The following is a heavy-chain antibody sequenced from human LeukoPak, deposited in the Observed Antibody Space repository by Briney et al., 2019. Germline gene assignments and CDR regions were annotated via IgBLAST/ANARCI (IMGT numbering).Heavy chain of an antibody. CDR3: ATGEYPNGESAHDY. V-gene: IGHV3-30*04. D-gene: IGHD7-27*01. CDR1: GFTFSSYA. J-gene: IGHJ4*02. CDR2: ISYDGSNK. Sequence: GGSPRLSCAASGFTFSSYAMHWVRQAPGKGLEWVAVISYDGSNKYYADSVKGRFTISRDNSKNTLYLQMNSLRTEDTALYYCATGEYPNGESAHDYWGQGTLVTVSS.